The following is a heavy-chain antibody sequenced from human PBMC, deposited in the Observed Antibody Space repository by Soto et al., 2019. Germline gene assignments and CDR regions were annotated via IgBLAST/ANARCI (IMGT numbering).Heavy chain of an antibody. V-gene: IGHV4-39*01. CDR3: ARLKGYYYDSSGYLEGPYDASDI. J-gene: IGHJ3*02. CDR2: IYYSGST. CDR1: GGSISSNINY. Sequence: SETLSLTCTVSGGSISSNINYWGWIRQPPGKGLEWIGSIYYSGSTYYNPSLKSRVTISVDTSKNQFSLKLSSVTAADTAVYYCARLKGYYYDSSGYLEGPYDASDIWGQETMVTVSS. D-gene: IGHD3-22*01.